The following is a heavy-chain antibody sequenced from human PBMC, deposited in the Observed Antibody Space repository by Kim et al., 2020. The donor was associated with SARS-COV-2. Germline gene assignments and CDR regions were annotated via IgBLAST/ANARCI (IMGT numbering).Heavy chain of an antibody. D-gene: IGHD6-13*01. Sequence: SGSLRLSCAASGFTFSGYWMSWVRQAPGKRLEWVANIKSDGSEKYYVDSMKGRFTISRDNAKNSLYLQMNSLRAEDTAVYYCATYSSSRPVWGQGTLVT. V-gene: IGHV3-7*01. CDR1: GFTFSGYW. CDR3: ATYSSSRPV. CDR2: IKSDGSEK. J-gene: IGHJ4*02.